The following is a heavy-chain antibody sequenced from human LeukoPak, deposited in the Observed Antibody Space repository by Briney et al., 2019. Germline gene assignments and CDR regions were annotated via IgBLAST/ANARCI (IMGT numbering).Heavy chain of an antibody. CDR1: GYTFTDYY. CDR3: ARGFKLPHPLQHYLDP. CDR2: INPNSGGR. Sequence: KVSCKASGYTFTDYYIHWVRQAPGQGLEWIAWINPNSGGRNYAQKFQGRLSVTRDTSINTAYMELRSLSSDDTAMYFYARGFKLPHPLQHYLDPWGQGTLVTVSS. J-gene: IGHJ5*02. V-gene: IGHV1-2*02. D-gene: IGHD2-15*01.